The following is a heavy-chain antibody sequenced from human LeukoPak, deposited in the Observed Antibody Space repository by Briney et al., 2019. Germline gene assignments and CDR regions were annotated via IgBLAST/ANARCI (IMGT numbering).Heavy chain of an antibody. CDR2: ISGSGDNT. CDR1: GFSFSKYA. Sequence: GGSLRLSCAASGFSFSKYAMSWVRQAPGKGLEWVSPISGSGDNTIYADSVKGRFTLSRDNPKNTHYLQMNGLRAEDTAVYYCGKSATETSGYVDSWGQGTLVTVSS. D-gene: IGHD3-22*01. V-gene: IGHV3-23*01. CDR3: GKSATETSGYVDS. J-gene: IGHJ4*02.